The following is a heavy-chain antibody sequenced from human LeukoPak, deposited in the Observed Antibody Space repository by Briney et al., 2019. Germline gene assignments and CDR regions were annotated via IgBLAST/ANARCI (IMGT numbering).Heavy chain of an antibody. V-gene: IGHV3-48*03. CDR2: ISSSGSTI. J-gene: IGHJ4*02. CDR3: ARVPSDYYDSSGYYDY. CDR1: GFTFSSYE. Sequence: GGSLRLSCAASGFTFSSYEMNWVRQAPGKGLEWVSYISSSGSTIYYADSVKGRFTISRDNAKNSLYLQMNSLRAEDTAVYYCARVPSDYYDSSGYYDYWGQGTLVTVSS. D-gene: IGHD3-22*01.